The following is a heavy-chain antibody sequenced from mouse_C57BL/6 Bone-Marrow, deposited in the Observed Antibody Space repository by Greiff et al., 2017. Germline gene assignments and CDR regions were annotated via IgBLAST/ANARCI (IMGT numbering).Heavy chain of an antibody. CDR3: ARRGGSRYDWYFDV. D-gene: IGHD1-1*01. CDR1: GYTFTDYY. V-gene: IGHV1-77*01. Sequence: QVQLQQSGAELVKPGASVKISCKASGYTFTDYYINWVKQRPGQGLEWIGKLGPGSGSTYYNEKFKGKATLTADKSSSTAYMQLSSLTSEDSAVYFCARRGGSRYDWYFDVWGTGTTVTGSS. CDR2: LGPGSGST. J-gene: IGHJ1*03.